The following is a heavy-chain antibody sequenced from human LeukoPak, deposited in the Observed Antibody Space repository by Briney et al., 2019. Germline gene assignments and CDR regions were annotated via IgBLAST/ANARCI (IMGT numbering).Heavy chain of an antibody. D-gene: IGHD2-2*01. CDR1: GLAFRSYV. V-gene: IGHV3-23*01. CDR2: ISGSGGST. Sequence: GGSLRLSCAASGLAFRSYVMSCVREAPGTGREGVSAISGSGGSTYYAASVMGRLTITTDNSKNTLYLQMNSRRADDTAVYYRAKGRPYCSSTSCYPPYYYYYYMDVWGKGTTVTVSS. CDR3: AKGRPYCSSTSCYPPYYYYYYMDV. J-gene: IGHJ6*03.